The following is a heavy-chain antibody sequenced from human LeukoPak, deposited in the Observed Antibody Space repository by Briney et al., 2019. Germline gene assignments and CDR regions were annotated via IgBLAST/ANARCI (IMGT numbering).Heavy chain of an antibody. Sequence: SETLSLTCTVSGGSLSNYYWSWIRQPPGKGLEWIGYIYYSGSTKYNPSLKSRVTISVDTSKNQFSLKLRSVTAADTAVYYCAREGDGDGYNAYYFDYWGQGTLVTVSS. V-gene: IGHV4-59*01. CDR2: IYYSGST. CDR3: AREGDGDGYNAYYFDY. CDR1: GGSLSNYY. D-gene: IGHD5-24*01. J-gene: IGHJ4*02.